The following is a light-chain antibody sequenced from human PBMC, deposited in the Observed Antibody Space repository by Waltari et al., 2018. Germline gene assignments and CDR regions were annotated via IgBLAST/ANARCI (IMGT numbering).Light chain of an antibody. CDR2: DGS. CDR3: CSYADSSTLV. J-gene: IGLJ3*02. Sequence: SAPTQPSSVSWFAGQWITISCHGNGSDIGSSNLVPWYQQYPGKAPKLMIYDGSKRPSGVSNRLSGSKSGNTASLTISGLQAEDEADYYCCSYADSSTLVFGGGTKLTVL. CDR1: GSDIGSSNL. V-gene: IGLV2-23*01.